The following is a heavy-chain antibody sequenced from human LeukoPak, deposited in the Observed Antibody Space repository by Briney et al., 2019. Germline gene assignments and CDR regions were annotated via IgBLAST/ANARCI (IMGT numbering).Heavy chain of an antibody. Sequence: PGGSLRLSCAASGISFNSFGMHWVRQAPGKGLEWVTSIRYDGLNKYYADSVKGRFTISRDNSKNTLYLQMNSLRPEDTAVYYCAKSQNYYDNSGYYYLDYWGQGNLVTVSS. J-gene: IGHJ4*02. CDR2: IRYDGLNK. D-gene: IGHD3-22*01. CDR3: AKSQNYYDNSGYYYLDY. CDR1: GISFNSFG. V-gene: IGHV3-30*02.